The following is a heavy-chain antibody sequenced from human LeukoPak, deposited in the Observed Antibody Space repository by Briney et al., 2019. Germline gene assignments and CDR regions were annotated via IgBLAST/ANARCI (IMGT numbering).Heavy chain of an antibody. CDR3: ARQSRGGYPANFDY. D-gene: IGHD2-15*01. CDR2: IYYSGST. CDR1: GDSIKSYY. Sequence: PSETLSLTCTVFGDSIKSYYWSWIRQPPGKGLEWIGSIYYSGSTYYNPSLKSRVTISVDTSKNRFSLKLSSVTAADTAVCYCARQSRGGYPANFDYWGQGTLVTVSS. J-gene: IGHJ4*02. V-gene: IGHV4-59*05.